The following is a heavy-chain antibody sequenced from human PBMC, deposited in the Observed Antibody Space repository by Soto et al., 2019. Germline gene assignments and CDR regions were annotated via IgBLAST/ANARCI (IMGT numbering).Heavy chain of an antibody. CDR1: GGSISSYY. V-gene: IGHV4-59*01. CDR3: ARDCSGGSCYHWFDP. D-gene: IGHD2-15*01. CDR2: IYYSGST. Sequence: ETLSLTCTVSGGSISSYYWSWIRQPPGKGLEWIGYIYYSGSTNYNPSLKSRVTISVDTSKNQFSLKLSSVTAADTAVYYCARDCSGGSCYHWFDPWGQGTLVTVSS. J-gene: IGHJ5*02.